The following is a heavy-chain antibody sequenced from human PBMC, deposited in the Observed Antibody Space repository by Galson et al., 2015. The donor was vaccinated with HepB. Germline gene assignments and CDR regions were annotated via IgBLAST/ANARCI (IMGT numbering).Heavy chain of an antibody. CDR2: IKQDGSEK. CDR1: GFTFSSYW. D-gene: IGHD6-6*01. J-gene: IGHJ3*02. V-gene: IGHV3-7*03. Sequence: SLRLSCAASGFTFSSYWMSWVRQAPGKGLEWVANIKQDGSEKYYVDSVKGRFTISRDNAKNSLYLQMNSLRAEDTAVYYCARVIGDEAARLSRPVAFDIWGQGTMVTVSS. CDR3: ARVIGDEAARLSRPVAFDI.